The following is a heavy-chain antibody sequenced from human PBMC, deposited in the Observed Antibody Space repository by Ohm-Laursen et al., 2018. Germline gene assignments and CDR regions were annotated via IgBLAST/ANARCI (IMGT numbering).Heavy chain of an antibody. CDR2: TWAGSGNT. D-gene: IGHD4-11*01. Sequence: SLRLSCAALAFSFSDYGMHWVRQAPGKGLEWVAVTWAGSGNTFYADSLKGRFTISRDNSKNTVYLYMNSLRVEDTAVYYCAKVNYSNRQRGLDYYGMDVWGQGTTVTVSS. J-gene: IGHJ6*02. V-gene: IGHV3-33*06. CDR3: AKVNYSNRQRGLDYYGMDV. CDR1: AFSFSDYG.